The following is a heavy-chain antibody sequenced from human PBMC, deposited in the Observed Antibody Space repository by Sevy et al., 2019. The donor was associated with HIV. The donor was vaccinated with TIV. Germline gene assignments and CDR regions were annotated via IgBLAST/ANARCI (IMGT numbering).Heavy chain of an antibody. J-gene: IGHJ4*01. CDR3: GGGGGGFYGDYPFDY. D-gene: IGHD4-17*01. Sequence: GSLRLSCSASGFAFSAYWMVWVRQGPGKGLEWVANIKQDGSEQNYVDSVEGRFTISRDNGKNLLYLQMNDLRAEDTAVYFCGGGGGGFYGDYPFDYWGHGTLVTVSS. V-gene: IGHV3-7*01. CDR2: IKQDGSEQ. CDR1: GFAFSAYW.